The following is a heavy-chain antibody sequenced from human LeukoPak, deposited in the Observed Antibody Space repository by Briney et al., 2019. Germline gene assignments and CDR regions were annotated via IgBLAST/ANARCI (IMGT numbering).Heavy chain of an antibody. CDR2: INRNGDSL. J-gene: IGHJ4*02. Sequence: PGGSLRLPCAASGFTFKDYGMTWIRQAPGKGLKWVSGINRNGDSLGYADSVKGRFTISRNNAKNSLYLQMDNLRAEDTAFYYCARRIEMATIGFDHWGQGARVTVSS. D-gene: IGHD5-24*01. V-gene: IGHV3-20*04. CDR3: ARRIEMATIGFDH. CDR1: GFTFKDYG.